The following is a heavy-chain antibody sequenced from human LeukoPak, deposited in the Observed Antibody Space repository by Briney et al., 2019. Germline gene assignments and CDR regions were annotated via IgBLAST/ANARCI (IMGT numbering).Heavy chain of an antibody. J-gene: IGHJ3*02. CDR3: ARDCGGDCNAFDI. D-gene: IGHD2-21*02. V-gene: IGHV3-21*01. CDR2: ISSSSSYI. CDR1: GFTISSYC. Sequence: GGSLRLSCAASGFTISSYCMNWVRQAPGKGLEWVSSISSSSSYIYYADSVKGRFTISRDNAKNSLYLQMNSLRAEDTAVYYCARDCGGDCNAFDIWGQGTMVTVSS.